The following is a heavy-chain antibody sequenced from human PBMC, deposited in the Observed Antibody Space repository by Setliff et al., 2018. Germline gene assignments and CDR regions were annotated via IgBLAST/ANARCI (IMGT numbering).Heavy chain of an antibody. D-gene: IGHD3-3*01. CDR3: ARDGVHPLNYNFWSVNFEF. V-gene: IGHV3-30*01. CDR2: ISYDGINK. J-gene: IGHJ4*02. Sequence: PGGSLRLSCAASGFTFARFAMHWVRQAPGKGLEWVAVISYDGINKYYADSVNGRFTISRDNPKNTLYLQMNSLRVEDTAEYYWARDGVHPLNYNFWSVNFEFWGQGTLVTVSS. CDR1: GFTFARFA.